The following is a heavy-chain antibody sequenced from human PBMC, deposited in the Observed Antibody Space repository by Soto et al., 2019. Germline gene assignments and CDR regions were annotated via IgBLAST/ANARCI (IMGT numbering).Heavy chain of an antibody. D-gene: IGHD6-6*01. CDR1: GFTFDDYD. CDR3: AKDRASSSSDYYYGMDV. Sequence: EVQLVESGGGLVQPGRSLRLSCAASGFTFDDYDMHWVRQAPGKGLEGVSGISWNSGSIGYADSVKGRFTISRDNAKNSLYLQMNSLRADDTAFYFYAKDRASSSSDYYYGMDVWGQGTTVTVSS. J-gene: IGHJ6*02. V-gene: IGHV3-9*01. CDR2: ISWNSGSI.